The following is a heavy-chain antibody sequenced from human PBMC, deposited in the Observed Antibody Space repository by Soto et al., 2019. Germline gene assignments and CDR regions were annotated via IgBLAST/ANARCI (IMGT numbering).Heavy chain of an antibody. D-gene: IGHD3-3*01. CDR1: GGSISSGDYY. J-gene: IGHJ4*02. V-gene: IGHV4-30-4*01. CDR3: ARSQYDFWSGYSNYYFDY. CDR2: IYYSGST. Sequence: SETLSLTCTVSGGSISSGDYYWSWIRQPPGKGLEWIGYIYYSGSTYYNPSLKSRVTISVDTSKNQFSLKLSSVTAADTAVYYCARSQYDFWSGYSNYYFDYWGQGTLVTSPQ.